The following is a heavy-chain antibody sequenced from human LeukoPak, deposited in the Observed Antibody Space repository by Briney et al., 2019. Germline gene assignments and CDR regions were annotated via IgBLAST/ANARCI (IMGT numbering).Heavy chain of an antibody. Sequence: GGSLRLSCAASGFTFSSYAMSWVRQPPGKGLEWVSTISGSVGSTYYADSVKGRFTISRDNSKNTLYLQMNSLRAEDTALYYCAKVVATIEYFQHWGQGTLVTVSS. CDR2: ISGSVGST. CDR3: AKVVATIEYFQH. CDR1: GFTFSSYA. J-gene: IGHJ1*01. V-gene: IGHV3-23*01. D-gene: IGHD5-12*01.